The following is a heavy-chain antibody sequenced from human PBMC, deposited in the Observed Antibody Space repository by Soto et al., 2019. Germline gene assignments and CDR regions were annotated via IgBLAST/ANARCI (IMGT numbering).Heavy chain of an antibody. CDR2: ISAYNGNT. CDR3: ARRKGYSSSWSAWFDP. D-gene: IGHD6-13*01. V-gene: IGHV1-18*04. Sequence: ASVKGSCKASGYTFTSYGISWVRQAPGQGLEWMGWISAYNGNTNYAQKLQGRVTMTTDTSTSTAYMELRSLRSDDTAVCYCARRKGYSSSWSAWFDPWGQGTLVTVSS. J-gene: IGHJ5*02. CDR1: GYTFTSYG.